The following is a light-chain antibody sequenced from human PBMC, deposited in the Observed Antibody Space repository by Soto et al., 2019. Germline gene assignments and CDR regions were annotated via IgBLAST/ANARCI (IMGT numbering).Light chain of an antibody. J-gene: IGKJ1*01. CDR2: AAS. CDR1: QSISTY. CDR3: QQSYSTWT. Sequence: IQMTQTPYSLSASVKDRVSITCRASQSISTYLNWYQQKPGKAPKLLIYAASSLQSGVPSRFSGSGSGTDFTLTISSLQPEDFATYYCQQSYSTWTFGQGTKM. V-gene: IGKV1-39*01.